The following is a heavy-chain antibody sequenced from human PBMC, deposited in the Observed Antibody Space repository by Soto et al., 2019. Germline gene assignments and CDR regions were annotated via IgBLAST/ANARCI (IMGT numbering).Heavy chain of an antibody. CDR1: GFTFSSYS. Sequence: EVQLVESGGGLVKPGGSLRLSCAASGFTFSSYSMNWVRQAPGKGLEWVSSISSSSSYIYYADSVKGRFTISRDNAKNSLYLQMNSLRAEDTAVYYCARDGAHDYGDYVFEAWGQGTLVTVSS. J-gene: IGHJ5*02. CDR2: ISSSSSYI. CDR3: ARDGAHDYGDYVFEA. D-gene: IGHD4-17*01. V-gene: IGHV3-21*01.